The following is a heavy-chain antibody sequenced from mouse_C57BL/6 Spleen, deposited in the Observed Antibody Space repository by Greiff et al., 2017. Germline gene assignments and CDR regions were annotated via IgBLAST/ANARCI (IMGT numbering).Heavy chain of an antibody. CDR2: IDPSDSYT. D-gene: IGHD1-1*01. V-gene: IGHV1-59*01. Sequence: VQLQQPGAELVRPGTSVKLSCKASGYTFTSYWMHWVKQRPGQGLEWIGVIDPSDSYTNYNHKFKGKATLTVDTSSSTAYMQLSSLTSEDSAVYYCARTVVARNYAMDYWGQGTSVTVSS. J-gene: IGHJ4*01. CDR1: GYTFTSYW. CDR3: ARTVVARNYAMDY.